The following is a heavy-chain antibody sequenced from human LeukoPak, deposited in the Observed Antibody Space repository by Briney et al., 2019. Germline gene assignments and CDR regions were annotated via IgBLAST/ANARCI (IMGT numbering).Heavy chain of an antibody. Sequence: SQTLSLTCTVSGGSISSGDYYWGWIRQPPGKGLEWIGYIYYSGSTYYNPSLKSRVTISVDTSKNQFSLKLSSVTAADTAVYYCARGAGLRNWFDPWGQGTLVTVSS. V-gene: IGHV4-30-4*08. D-gene: IGHD6-13*01. CDR1: GGSISSGDYY. CDR3: ARGAGLRNWFDP. J-gene: IGHJ5*02. CDR2: IYYSGST.